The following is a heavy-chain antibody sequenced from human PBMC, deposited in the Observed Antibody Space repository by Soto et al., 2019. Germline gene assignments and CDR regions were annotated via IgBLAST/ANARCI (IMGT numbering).Heavy chain of an antibody. CDR3: ARGLYSSSWAKYNWFDP. CDR1: GGSFSGYY. Sequence: SETLSLTCAVYGGSFSGYYWSWIRQPPGKGLEWIGEINHSGSTNYNPSLKSRVAISVDTSKNQFSLKLSSVTAADTAVYYCARGLYSSSWAKYNWFDPWGQGTLVTVSS. V-gene: IGHV4-34*01. D-gene: IGHD6-13*01. J-gene: IGHJ5*02. CDR2: INHSGST.